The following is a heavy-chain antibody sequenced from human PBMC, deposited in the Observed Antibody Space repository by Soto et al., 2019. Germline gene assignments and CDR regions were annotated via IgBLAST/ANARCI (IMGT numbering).Heavy chain of an antibody. Sequence: GGSLRLSCAASGFTFSSYAMSWVRQAPGKGLEWVSAISGSGGSTYYADSVKGRFTISRDNSKNTLYLQMNSLRAEDTAVYYCASLTTVTISPIDYWGQGTLVTVSS. CDR2: ISGSGGST. J-gene: IGHJ4*02. CDR1: GFTFSSYA. CDR3: ASLTTVTISPIDY. D-gene: IGHD4-17*01. V-gene: IGHV3-23*01.